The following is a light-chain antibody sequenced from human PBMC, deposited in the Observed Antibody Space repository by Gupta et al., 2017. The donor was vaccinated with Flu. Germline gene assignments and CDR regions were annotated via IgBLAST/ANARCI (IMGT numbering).Light chain of an antibody. CDR3: QQTENSPMYI. J-gene: IGKJ2*01. CDR1: QNIGTY. CDR2: AAS. Sequence: SSVTASVGDRVTITCRARQNIGTYLIWYKQKPGGAPKLLIYAASSWQSGVPSRFSGSGSGTEFTLTISSRQSEDFATYYCQQTENSPMYIFGQGTKWDIK. V-gene: IGKV1-39*01.